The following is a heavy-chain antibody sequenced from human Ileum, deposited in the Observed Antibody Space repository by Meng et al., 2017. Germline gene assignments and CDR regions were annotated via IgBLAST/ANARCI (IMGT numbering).Heavy chain of an antibody. CDR3: ARGNYYDSSGYTDY. D-gene: IGHD3-22*01. J-gene: IGHJ4*02. CDR2: INPNSGDT. Sequence: ASVKVSCKASRYTFSGYYMHWVRQAPGQGLEWMGWINPNSGDTNYAQKFQGRVTMTRDTSITTAYMELSSLRSEDTAMYYCARGNYYDSSGYTDYWGQGTQVTVSS. V-gene: IGHV1-2*02. CDR1: RYTFSGYY.